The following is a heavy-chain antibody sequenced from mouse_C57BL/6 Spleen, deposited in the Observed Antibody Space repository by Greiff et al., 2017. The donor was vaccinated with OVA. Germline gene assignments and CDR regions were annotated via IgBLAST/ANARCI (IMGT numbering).Heavy chain of an antibody. CDR1: GYTFTSYW. V-gene: IGHV1-52*01. D-gene: IGHD2-4*01. CDR2: IDPSDSET. Sequence: QVQLQQSGAELVRPGSSVKLSCKASGYTFTSYWMHWVKQRPIQGLEWIGNIDPSDSETHYNQKFKDKATLTVDKSSSTAYMQLSSLTSEDSAVYYCARGGDDSYFDYWGQGTTLTVSS. J-gene: IGHJ2*01. CDR3: ARGGDDSYFDY.